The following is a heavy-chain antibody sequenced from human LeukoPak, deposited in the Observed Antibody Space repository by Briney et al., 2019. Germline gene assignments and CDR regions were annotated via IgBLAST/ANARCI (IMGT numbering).Heavy chain of an antibody. CDR3: AKAVAAPGAFDI. D-gene: IGHD6-19*01. V-gene: IGHV3-9*01. CDR1: GFTFDEYA. CDR2: ISWDSNSI. J-gene: IGHJ3*02. Sequence: GGSLRLSCAASGFTFDEYAIRWVRQAPGKGLEWVSGISWDSNSIIYADSVKGRFTISRDNAKNSLYLQMNSLRADDTALYYCAKAVAAPGAFDIWGQGTVVTVSS.